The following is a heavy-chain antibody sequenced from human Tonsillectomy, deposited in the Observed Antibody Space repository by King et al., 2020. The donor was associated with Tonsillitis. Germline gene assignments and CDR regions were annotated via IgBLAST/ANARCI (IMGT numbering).Heavy chain of an antibody. CDR1: AFTFSRSW. Sequence: VQLVESGGDLVQPGGSLRLSCAASAFTFSRSWRAWVRQAPGSGLEWVATTNPDGSEENYVASVKGRFTISRDNSRNTVYLQMNSLGADDTAVYYCARDHAYSSFDYWGQGTLVTVSS. CDR3: ARDHAYSSFDY. V-gene: IGHV3-7*01. D-gene: IGHD6-19*01. J-gene: IGHJ4*02. CDR2: TNPDGSEE.